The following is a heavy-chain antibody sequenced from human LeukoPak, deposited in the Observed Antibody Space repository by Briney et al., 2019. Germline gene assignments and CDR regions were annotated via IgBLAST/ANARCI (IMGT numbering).Heavy chain of an antibody. D-gene: IGHD4-23*01. J-gene: IGHJ4*02. CDR2: IYYSGST. CDR3: ARDRLRWPKIDY. CDR1: GGSISSYY. Sequence: SETLSLTCTISGGSISSYYWSWIRQPPGKGLEWIGYIYYSGSTNYNPSLKSRITISLDTSKNQFSLKLSSVTAADTAVYYCARDRLRWPKIDYWGQGTLVTVSS. V-gene: IGHV4-59*12.